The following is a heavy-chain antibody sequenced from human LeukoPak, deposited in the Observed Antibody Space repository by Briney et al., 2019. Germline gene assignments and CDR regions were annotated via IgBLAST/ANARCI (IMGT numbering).Heavy chain of an antibody. V-gene: IGHV3-15*01. D-gene: IGHD3-10*01. Sequence: GGSLRLSCAASGFTVSSNYMSWVRQGPGKGLEWVGRIKNKTDGGTTDYAAPVEGRFTISRDDSKNTLYLQMNSLKIEDTAVYFCTTYGSGGNWFDPWGQGTLVTVSS. CDR1: GFTVSSNY. J-gene: IGHJ5*02. CDR3: TTYGSGGNWFDP. CDR2: IKNKTDGGTT.